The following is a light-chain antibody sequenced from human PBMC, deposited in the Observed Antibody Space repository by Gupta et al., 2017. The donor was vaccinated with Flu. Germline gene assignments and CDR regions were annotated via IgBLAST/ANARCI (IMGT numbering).Light chain of an antibody. CDR1: QSISIY. CDR2: TAS. J-gene: IGKJ5*01. CDR3: QQSYSTPT. V-gene: IGKV1-39*01. Sequence: DIQMTQSPSSLSASVGDRVTITCRASQSISIYLNWYQKKPGKAPELLIYTASALQSGVPSRFSGSGSGXDFTLTXSRLQPEDFATYYCQQSYSTPTFGXGTRLEIK.